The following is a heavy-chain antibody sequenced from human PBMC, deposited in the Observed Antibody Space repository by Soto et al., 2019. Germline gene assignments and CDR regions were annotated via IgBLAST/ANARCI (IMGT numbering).Heavy chain of an antibody. Sequence: PGGSLRLSCAASGFTFSNFWMHWVRQAPGKGPAWVSRINGDGISTSHADSVKGRFTISRDNAENTLFLQMSGLRAEDTAVYYCARAQLLPDDAFDAWGRGTVVTVSS. V-gene: IGHV3-74*01. J-gene: IGHJ3*01. CDR3: ARAQLLPDDAFDA. CDR1: GFTFSNFW. CDR2: INGDGIST. D-gene: IGHD2-2*01.